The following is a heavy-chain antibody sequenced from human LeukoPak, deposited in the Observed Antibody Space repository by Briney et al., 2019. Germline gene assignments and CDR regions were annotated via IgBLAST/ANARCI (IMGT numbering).Heavy chain of an antibody. CDR1: GYTFTSND. V-gene: IGHV1-18*01. J-gene: IGHJ4*02. CDR3: ARGGYRYGYDY. Sequence: ASVKVSCKASGYTFTSNDISWVRQAPGQGLEWMGWISTYNGNTNYALKLQGRVTMTTDTSTSTAYMELRSLRSDDTAVYYCARGGYRYGYDYWGQGTLVTVSS. CDR2: ISTYNGNT. D-gene: IGHD5-18*01.